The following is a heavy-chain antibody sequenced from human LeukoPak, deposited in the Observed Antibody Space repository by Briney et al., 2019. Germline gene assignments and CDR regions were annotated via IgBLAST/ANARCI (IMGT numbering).Heavy chain of an antibody. Sequence: PGGALRLSCAASGFTFSSYSMSWVRQAPGKGREGGSAVSGSGGSTYYADSVKGRFTISRDNSKNTLYLQMNSLRAEDTAVYYCAVIAAAGTFPDYWGQGTLVTVSS. CDR1: GFTFSSYS. CDR2: VSGSGGST. V-gene: IGHV3-23*01. J-gene: IGHJ4*02. D-gene: IGHD6-13*01. CDR3: AVIAAAGTFPDY.